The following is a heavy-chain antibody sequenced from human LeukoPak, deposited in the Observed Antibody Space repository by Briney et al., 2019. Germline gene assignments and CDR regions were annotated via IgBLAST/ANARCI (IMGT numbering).Heavy chain of an antibody. J-gene: IGHJ3*02. CDR1: GGSISSGYY. D-gene: IGHD3-10*01. CDR3: ARDTSWFEIRAFDI. Sequence: SETLSLTCTVSGGSISSGYYWGWIRQPPGKGLEWIGSIYHSGSTYYNPSLKSRVTISVDTSKNQFSLKLSSVTAADTAVYYCARDTSWFEIRAFDIWGQGTMVTVSS. CDR2: IYHSGST. V-gene: IGHV4-38-2*02.